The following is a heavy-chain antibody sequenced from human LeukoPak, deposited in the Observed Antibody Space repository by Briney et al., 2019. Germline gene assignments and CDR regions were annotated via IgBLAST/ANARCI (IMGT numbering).Heavy chain of an antibody. CDR1: GGSIIGYY. J-gene: IGHJ4*02. D-gene: IGHD3-3*01. CDR3: ARSRVWSDYWGYFDY. CDR2: IYHSGST. V-gene: IGHV4-59*01. Sequence: PSETLSLTCTASGGSIIGYYWNWIRQPPGKGLDWIGYIYHSGSTNYNPSLKSRVTISVDTSKTQISLKLRAVTAADTAVYYCARSRVWSDYWGYFDYWGQGTLVTVSS.